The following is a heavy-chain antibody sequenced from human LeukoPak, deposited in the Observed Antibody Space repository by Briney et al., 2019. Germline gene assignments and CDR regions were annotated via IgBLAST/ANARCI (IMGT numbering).Heavy chain of an antibody. V-gene: IGHV4-38-2*01. CDR1: GYSISSGYY. CDR3: ARMKGMDV. Sequence: KTSETLSLTCAVSGYSISSGYYWGWIRPPPGKGREWIGIIYHSGSTYYNPSLKSRVTISVDTSRNQFSLKLSSVTAADTAVYYCARMKGMDVWGKGTTVTVSS. J-gene: IGHJ6*04. CDR2: IYHSGST.